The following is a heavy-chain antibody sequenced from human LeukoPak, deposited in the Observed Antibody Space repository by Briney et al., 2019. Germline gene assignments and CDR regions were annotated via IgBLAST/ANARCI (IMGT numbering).Heavy chain of an antibody. J-gene: IGHJ5*02. D-gene: IGHD3-16*01. V-gene: IGHV4-4*07. CDR1: GGSMSDYY. CDR3: ARGDYYDGGGRNWFDP. Sequence: SETLSLTCTVSGGSMSDYYWSFIRQPAGKGLEWIGRIHTSWTTYFNPSLKSRVTMSVDTSKSQFSLRLTSMTAADTAVYFCARGDYYDGGGRNWFDPWGQGTLVTVSS. CDR2: IHTSWTT.